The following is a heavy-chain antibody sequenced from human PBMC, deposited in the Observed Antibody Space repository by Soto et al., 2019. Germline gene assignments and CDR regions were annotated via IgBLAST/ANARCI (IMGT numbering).Heavy chain of an antibody. Sequence: GESLKISCKGSGYSFTSYWIGWVLQMPGKGLEWMGIIYPGDSDTRYSPSFQGQVTISADKSSSTAYLQWSSLKASDTAMYYCARLGGVRDYDYIWGSYPYDAFDIWGQGTMVTVSS. V-gene: IGHV5-51*01. CDR1: GYSFTSYW. D-gene: IGHD3-16*02. CDR3: ARLGGVRDYDYIWGSYPYDAFDI. CDR2: IYPGDSDT. J-gene: IGHJ3*02.